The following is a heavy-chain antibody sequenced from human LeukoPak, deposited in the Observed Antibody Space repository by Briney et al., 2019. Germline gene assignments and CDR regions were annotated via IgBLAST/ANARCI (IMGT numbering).Heavy chain of an antibody. J-gene: IGHJ3*02. V-gene: IGHV3-7*01. D-gene: IGHD3-22*01. CDR1: GFTFSKYR. Sequence: PGGSLTLSCAASGFTFSKYRMPWVRQAPGKGLEWVANIRGDGSVNYLLDSVKGRFTISRDNVKNSLSLEMNNLRAEDTAVYYCSRDANYYDSCRHYFDAFDIWGQGTMVSVSS. CDR3: SRDANYYDSCRHYFDAFDI. CDR2: IRGDGSVN.